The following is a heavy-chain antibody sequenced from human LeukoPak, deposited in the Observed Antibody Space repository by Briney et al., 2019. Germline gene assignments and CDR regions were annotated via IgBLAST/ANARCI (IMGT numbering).Heavy chain of an antibody. Sequence: PGGSLRLSCAASGFTFSSYEMNWVRQAPGKGLEWVSYISSSGSTIYYADSVKGRFTISRDNAKNSLYLQMNSLRAEDTAVYYCARDGSYGRYDAFDIWGQGTMVTVSS. CDR1: GFTFSSYE. D-gene: IGHD1-26*01. V-gene: IGHV3-48*03. CDR3: ARDGSYGRYDAFDI. J-gene: IGHJ3*02. CDR2: ISSSGSTI.